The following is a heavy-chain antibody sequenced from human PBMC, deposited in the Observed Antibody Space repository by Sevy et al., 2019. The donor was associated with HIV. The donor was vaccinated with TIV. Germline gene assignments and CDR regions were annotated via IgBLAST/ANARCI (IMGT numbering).Heavy chain of an antibody. D-gene: IGHD3-16*01. CDR2: ISDSGRRT. J-gene: IGHJ6*02. V-gene: IGHV3-23*01. CDR1: GFTFSKYA. CDR3: TRGGTPHEEYYYYGLDV. Sequence: GGSLRLSCVASGFTFSKYAMSWVRQAPGKGLEWVSTISDSGRRTYYRDSVKGRFTVSRDNSKNMVDLQMNSLGVDDTAIYYCTRGGTPHEEYYYYGLDVWGQGATVTVSS.